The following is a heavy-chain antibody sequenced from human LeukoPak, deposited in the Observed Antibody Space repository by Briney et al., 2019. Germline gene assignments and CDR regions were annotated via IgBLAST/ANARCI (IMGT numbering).Heavy chain of an antibody. CDR2: IYYSGST. CDR1: GGSISSYY. J-gene: IGHJ4*02. V-gene: IGHV4-59*12. CDR3: ARDRGGYTYSHDY. Sequence: SETLSLTCTVSGGSISSYYWSWIRQPPGKGLEWIGYIYYSGSTNYNPSLKSRVTISMDKSKNQLSLKLNFVTAADTAVYYCARDRGGYTYSHDYWGQGTLVTVSS. D-gene: IGHD5-18*01.